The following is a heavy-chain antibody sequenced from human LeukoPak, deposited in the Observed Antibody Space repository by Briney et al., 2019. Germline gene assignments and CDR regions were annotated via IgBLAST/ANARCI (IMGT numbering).Heavy chain of an antibody. CDR1: GFTFSSYE. J-gene: IGHJ6*03. V-gene: IGHV3-48*03. CDR3: ARDGVTVTTDYYYYYMDV. CDR2: ISSSSSTI. Sequence: GGSLRLSCAASGFTFSSYEMNWVRQAPGKGLEWVSYISSSSSTIYYADSVKGRFTISRDNAKNSLYLQMNSLRAGDTAVYYCARDGVTVTTDYYYYYMDVWGKGTTVTVSS. D-gene: IGHD4-17*01.